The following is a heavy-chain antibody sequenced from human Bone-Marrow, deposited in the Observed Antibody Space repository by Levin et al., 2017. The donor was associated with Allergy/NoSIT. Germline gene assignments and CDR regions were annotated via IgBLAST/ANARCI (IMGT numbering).Heavy chain of an antibody. CDR1: GFTFTSYA. Sequence: GESLKISCAASGFTFTSYAVSWVRQAPGKGLEWVSGISGSGLTTYYADSVKGRFTISRDNSKNTLYLQMNSLRAEDTALYYCAKDLDIVVEVAATWGQGTLVTVSS. CDR3: AKDLDIVVEVAAT. CDR2: ISGSGLTT. D-gene: IGHD2-15*01. V-gene: IGHV3-23*01. J-gene: IGHJ5*02.